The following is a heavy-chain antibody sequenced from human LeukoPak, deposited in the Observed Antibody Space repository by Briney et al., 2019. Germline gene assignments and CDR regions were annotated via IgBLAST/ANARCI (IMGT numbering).Heavy chain of an antibody. J-gene: IGHJ4*02. D-gene: IGHD6-19*01. Sequence: GGSLRLSCAASGFTFSSYWMHWVRQAPGKGLVWVSRINSDGSSTSYADSVKGGFTISRDNAKNTLYLQMNSLRAEDTAVYYCARSGSSGWYDYWGQGTLVTVSS. CDR1: GFTFSSYW. V-gene: IGHV3-74*01. CDR2: INSDGSST. CDR3: ARSGSSGWYDY.